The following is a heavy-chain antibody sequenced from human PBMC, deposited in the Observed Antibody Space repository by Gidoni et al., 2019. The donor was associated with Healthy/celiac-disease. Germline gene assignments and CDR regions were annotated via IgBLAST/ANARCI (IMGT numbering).Heavy chain of an antibody. Sequence: QVQLVQSGAEVKKPGASAKVSCKASGYTFTSYYMHWVRQAPGQGLEWMGIINPSGGSTSYAQKFQGRVTMTRDTSTSTVYMELSSLRSEDTAVYYCARVYCSSTSCYFWFDPWGQGTLVTVSS. V-gene: IGHV1-46*03. J-gene: IGHJ5*02. D-gene: IGHD2-2*01. CDR1: GYTFTSYY. CDR3: ARVYCSSTSCYFWFDP. CDR2: INPSGGST.